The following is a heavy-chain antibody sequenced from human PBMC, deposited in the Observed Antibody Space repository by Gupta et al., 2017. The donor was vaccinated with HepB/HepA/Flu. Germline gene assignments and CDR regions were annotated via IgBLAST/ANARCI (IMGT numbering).Heavy chain of an antibody. J-gene: IGHJ3*02. Sequence: EVQLVESGGGLIQPGGSLRLSCAASGFTVSSNYMSWVRQAPGKGLEWVSVIYSGGSTYYADSVKGRFTIARDNSKNTLYLQMNSLRAEDTAVYYCASAKYCSRTSCYLGGDAFDIWGQGTMVTVSS. D-gene: IGHD2-2*01. V-gene: IGHV3-53*01. CDR2: IYSGGST. CDR1: GFTVSSNY. CDR3: ASAKYCSRTSCYLGGDAFDI.